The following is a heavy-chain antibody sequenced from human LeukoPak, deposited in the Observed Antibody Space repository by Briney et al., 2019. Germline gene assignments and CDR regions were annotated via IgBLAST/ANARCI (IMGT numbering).Heavy chain of an antibody. V-gene: IGHV4-59*08. Sequence: SETLSLTCTVSSGSISSYYWSWIRQPPGKGLEWIGYVYYSGNTNYNPSLKSRVTISVDTSKNQFSLKLTSVTAADTAVYYCARRVDGYNYFDYWGQGTLVTVSS. CDR1: SGSISSYY. CDR2: VYYSGNT. CDR3: ARRVDGYNYFDY. D-gene: IGHD5-24*01. J-gene: IGHJ4*02.